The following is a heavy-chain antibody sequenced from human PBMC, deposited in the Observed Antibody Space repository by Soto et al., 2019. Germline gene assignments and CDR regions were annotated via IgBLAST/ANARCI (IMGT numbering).Heavy chain of an antibody. CDR2: IIPFFGTS. V-gene: IGHV1-69*01. CDR1: GGTFSSYP. D-gene: IGHD1-26*01. J-gene: IGHJ6*02. CDR3: ARVGHITNYGMAV. Sequence: QVQLVQSGAEVKKPGSSVKVSCEASGGTFSSYPINWVRQAPGHGLEWMGGIIPFFGTSNYAQKFQGRVTITADESTSTAYMELRSLRSEDTAVYYCARVGHITNYGMAVWGQGTTVTVSS.